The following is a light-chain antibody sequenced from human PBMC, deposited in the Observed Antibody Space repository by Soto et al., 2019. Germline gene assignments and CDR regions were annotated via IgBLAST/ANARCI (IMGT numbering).Light chain of an antibody. J-gene: IGKJ1*01. Sequence: EIVVTQSPGTLSLSPGERATLSCRASQSVSSSYLAWYQQKPGQAPRLLIYGASSRETGIPDMFSGSGSGTEFTLTISRLEPEDFAVSYCQQYGSLTGTFGQGTKVDIK. V-gene: IGKV3-20*01. CDR2: GAS. CDR1: QSVSSSY. CDR3: QQYGSLTGT.